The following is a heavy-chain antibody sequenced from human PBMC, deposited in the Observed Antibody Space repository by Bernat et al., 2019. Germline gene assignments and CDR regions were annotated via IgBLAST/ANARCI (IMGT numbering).Heavy chain of an antibody. Sequence: QLQLQESGPGLVKPSETLSLTCTVSACSISRNNYFWGWIREPPGKGLEGIGSVYSSGSTYYNPSLKGRLTISVDTSKNQFSLKLTSGTAADTAVYYCATPWRATYYYGSSGYYGWDAFDTWGQGTMVTVSS. D-gene: IGHD3-22*01. CDR1: ACSISRNNYF. J-gene: IGHJ3*02. CDR3: ATPWRATYYYGSSGYYGWDAFDT. V-gene: IGHV4-39*01. CDR2: VYSSGST.